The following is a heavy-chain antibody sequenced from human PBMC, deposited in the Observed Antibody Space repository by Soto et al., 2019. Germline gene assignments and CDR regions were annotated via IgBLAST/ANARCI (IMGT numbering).Heavy chain of an antibody. J-gene: IGHJ4*02. CDR1: GGSISGTTYS. Sequence: QLQLQESGSGLVKPSQTLSLTCAVSGGSISGTTYSWSWIRQPPGKGLEWIGYIYDSGNTYYNPSLKSQFSISVDRSKNQFSLKLSSVTAADTAVYSCARGQGAAAGHSNFDYGGQGALVTVSS. V-gene: IGHV4-30-2*01. CDR2: IYDSGNT. D-gene: IGHD6-13*01. CDR3: ARGQGAAAGHSNFDY.